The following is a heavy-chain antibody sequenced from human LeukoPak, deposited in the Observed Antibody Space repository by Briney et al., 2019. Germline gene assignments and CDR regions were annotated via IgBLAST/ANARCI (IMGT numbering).Heavy chain of an antibody. Sequence: SETLSLTCTVPGGSISSGDYYWSWIRQPPGKGLEWIGYIYCSGSTYYNPSLKSRVTISVDTSKNQFSLKLSSVTAADTAVYYCARDHYDTTVYYYYGMDVWGQGTTVTVSS. CDR3: ARDHYDTTVYYYYGMDV. CDR1: GGSISSGDYY. V-gene: IGHV4-30-4*01. CDR2: IYCSGST. J-gene: IGHJ6*02. D-gene: IGHD3-9*01.